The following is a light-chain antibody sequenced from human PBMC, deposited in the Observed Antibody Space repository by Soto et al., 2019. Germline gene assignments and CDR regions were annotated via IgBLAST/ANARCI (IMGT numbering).Light chain of an antibody. V-gene: IGKV1-17*03. CDR3: QLHTTYPRP. Sequence: DIQMTQSPSAMSAAVGDRVTITCRASQDIGSHLGWFQQKPGKAPKRLIYSASSLDSGVPSRFSATGSGTEFTFTISSLQAEDFATYYCQLHTTYPRPFGQGTKVEVK. CDR2: SAS. J-gene: IGKJ1*01. CDR1: QDIGSH.